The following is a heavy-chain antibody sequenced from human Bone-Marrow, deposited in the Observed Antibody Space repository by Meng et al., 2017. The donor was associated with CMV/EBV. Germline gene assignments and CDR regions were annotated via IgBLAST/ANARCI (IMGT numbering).Heavy chain of an antibody. CDR2: IKEDGSEK. D-gene: IGHD6-13*01. J-gene: IGHJ4*02. Sequence: GGSLRLSCAASGFTFSRYWMSWVRQAPGKGLEWVANIKEDGSEKYYVDSVKGRFTISRDNAKISLYLQMNSLRAEDTAVYSCARVLAAADYFDFWGQGTLVTVSS. V-gene: IGHV3-7*01. CDR3: ARVLAAADYFDF. CDR1: GFTFSRYW.